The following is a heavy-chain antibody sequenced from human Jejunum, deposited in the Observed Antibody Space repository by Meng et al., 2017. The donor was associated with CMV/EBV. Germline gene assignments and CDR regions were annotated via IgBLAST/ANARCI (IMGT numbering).Heavy chain of an antibody. V-gene: IGHV6-1*01. J-gene: IGHJ4*02. D-gene: IGHD6-13*01. Sequence: QLQPSGPGLGKPSQTLSLTCAISGDSVSSNTVAWNWIRLSPSRGLEWLGRTYYRSKWYSEYTVSVRSRISITPDTSKNQFSLQLTSVTPDDTAVYYCARGEDSSLDYWGQGTLVTVSS. CDR3: ARGEDSSLDY. CDR2: TYYRSKWYS. CDR1: GDSVSSNTVA.